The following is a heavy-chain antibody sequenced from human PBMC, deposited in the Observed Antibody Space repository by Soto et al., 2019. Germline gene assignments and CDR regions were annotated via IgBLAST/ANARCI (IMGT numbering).Heavy chain of an antibody. CDR1: GYTFTSYS. CDR2: ISAYNANT. CDR3: ARIQYTWFDP. J-gene: IGHJ5*02. V-gene: IGHV1-18*04. Sequence: QVPLVQSGAEVKKPGASVEVSCKTSGYTFTSYSITWVRQAPGQGLEWMGRISAYNANTHYAQNLQGRVTMTTDTSTSTAYMELRSLRSDDTAVYYCARIQYTWFDPWGQGTLVTVSS.